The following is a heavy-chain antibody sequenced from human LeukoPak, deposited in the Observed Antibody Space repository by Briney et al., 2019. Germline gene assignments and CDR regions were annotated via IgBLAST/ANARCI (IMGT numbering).Heavy chain of an antibody. CDR1: GFTFNYAW. J-gene: IGHJ4*02. CDR3: TTAPSGYAYMNGWHLDY. Sequence: PGGSLRLSCAASGFTFNYAWMSWVRQAPGKGLEWVGRIKSKTDGETTDYAAPVKGRFTISRDDSKNTLYLQMNGLKTEDTALYYCTTAPSGYAYMNGWHLDYWGQGALVTVSS. D-gene: IGHD5-18*01. CDR2: IKSKTDGETT. V-gene: IGHV3-15*01.